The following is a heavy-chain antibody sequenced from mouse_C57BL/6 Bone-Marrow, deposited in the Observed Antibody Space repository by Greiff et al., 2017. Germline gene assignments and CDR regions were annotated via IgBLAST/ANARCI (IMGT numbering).Heavy chain of an antibody. CDR2: IYPRSGNT. V-gene: IGHV1-81*01. CDR3: ASQDYCFAY. D-gene: IGHD1-1*02. Sequence: QVTLKESGAELARPGASVKLSCKASGYTFTSYGISWVKQRTGQGLEWIGEIYPRSGNTYYNEKFKGKATLTADKSSSTAYMELRSLTSEDSAVYFCASQDYCFAYWGQGTLVTVSA. J-gene: IGHJ3*01. CDR1: GYTFTSYG.